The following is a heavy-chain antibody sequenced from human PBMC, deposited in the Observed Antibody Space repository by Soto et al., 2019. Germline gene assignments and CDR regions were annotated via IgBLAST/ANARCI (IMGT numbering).Heavy chain of an antibody. CDR1: GFTFSSYS. J-gene: IGHJ5*02. V-gene: IGHV3-21*01. D-gene: IGHD2-2*01. Sequence: PGGSLRLSCAASGFTFSSYSMNWVRQAPGKGLEWVSSISSSSSYIYYADSVKGRFTISRDNAKNSLYLQMNSLRAEDTAVYYCARDSPTRSGSSWFDPWGQGTLVTVSS. CDR2: ISSSSSYI. CDR3: ARDSPTRSGSSWFDP.